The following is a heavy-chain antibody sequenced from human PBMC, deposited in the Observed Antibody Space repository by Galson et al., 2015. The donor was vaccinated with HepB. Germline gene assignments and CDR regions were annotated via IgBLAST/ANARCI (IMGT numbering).Heavy chain of an antibody. CDR1: GYTFTSYA. CDR2: INAGNGNT. V-gene: IGHV1-3*01. J-gene: IGHJ6*03. CDR3: ARGMGYSSSWPGFYYMDV. D-gene: IGHD6-13*01. Sequence: SVKASCKASGYTFTSYAMHWVRQAPGQRLEWMGWINAGNGNTKYSQKFQGRVTITRDTSASTAYMELSSLRSEDTAAYYCARGMGYSSSWPGFYYMDVWGKGTTVTVSS.